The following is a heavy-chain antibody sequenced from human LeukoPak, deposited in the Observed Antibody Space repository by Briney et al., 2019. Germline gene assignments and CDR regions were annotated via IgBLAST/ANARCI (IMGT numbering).Heavy chain of an antibody. CDR2: IYYSGST. J-gene: IGHJ4*02. V-gene: IGHV4-39*01. CDR1: GGSISSSSYY. D-gene: IGHD3-9*01. Sequence: NPSETPSLTCTVSGGSISSSSYYCGWIRQPPGKGLEWIGSIYYSGSTYYNPSLKSRVTISVDTSKNQFSLKLSSVTAADTAVYYCARAPRLTGYYLRWGQGTLVTVSS. CDR3: ARAPRLTGYYLR.